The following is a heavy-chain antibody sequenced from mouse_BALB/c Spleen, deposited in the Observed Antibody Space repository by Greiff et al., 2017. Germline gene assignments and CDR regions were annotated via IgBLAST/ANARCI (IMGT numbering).Heavy chain of an antibody. CDR1: GFTFSSYT. CDR2: ISNGGGST. Sequence: EVQLVESGGGLVQPGGSLKLSCAASGFTFSSYTMSWVRQTPEKRLEWVAYISNGGGSTYYPDTVKGRFTISRDNAKNTLYLQMSSLKSEDTAMYYCARRDIYYGYLDYWGQGTSVTVSS. V-gene: IGHV5-12-2*01. CDR3: ARRDIYYGYLDY. D-gene: IGHD2-2*01. J-gene: IGHJ4*01.